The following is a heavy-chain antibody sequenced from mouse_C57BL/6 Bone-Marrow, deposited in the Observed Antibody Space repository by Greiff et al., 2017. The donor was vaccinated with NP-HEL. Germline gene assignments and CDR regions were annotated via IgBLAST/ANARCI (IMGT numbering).Heavy chain of an antibody. V-gene: IGHV1-64*01. CDR1: GYTFTSYW. J-gene: IGHJ3*01. CDR2: IHPNSGST. CDR3: ASFTSVPTRVGY. Sequence: VQLQQPGAELVKPGASVKLSCKASGYTFTSYWMHWVKQRPGQGLEWIGMIHPNSGSTNYNEKFKSKATLTVDKSSSTAYMQLSSLTSEDYAVYYCASFTSVPTRVGYWGQGTLVTVSA. D-gene: IGHD5-1*01.